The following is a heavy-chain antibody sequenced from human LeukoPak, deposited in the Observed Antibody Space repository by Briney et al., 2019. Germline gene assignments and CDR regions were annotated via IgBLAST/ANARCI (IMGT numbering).Heavy chain of an antibody. CDR2: VNPNSGGT. Sequence: ASVKVSCKASGYTFTGYYIHWVRQAPGQGLEWMGWVNPNSGGTNYAQKFQGRVTMTRDTSISTAYMELSRLRSDDTAVYYCAREDDYGSNSYDYWGQGSLVTVSS. D-gene: IGHD4-23*01. CDR3: AREDDYGSNSYDY. J-gene: IGHJ4*02. CDR1: GYTFTGYY. V-gene: IGHV1-2*02.